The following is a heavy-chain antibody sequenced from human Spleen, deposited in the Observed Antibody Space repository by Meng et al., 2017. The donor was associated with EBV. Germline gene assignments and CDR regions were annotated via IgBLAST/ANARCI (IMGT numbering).Heavy chain of an antibody. CDR1: GFTVSSNY. CDR2: INSDGHST. D-gene: IGHD3/OR15-3a*01. J-gene: IGHJ4*02. CDR3: ARGLDY. Sequence: EVQLVGFGGGLIQPGGSLRLSCAASGFTVSSNYMSWVRQAPGKGLVWVSRINSDGHSTSYADSVKGRFTISRDNAKNTLYLQMNSLRAEDTAVYYCARGLDYWGQGSLVTVSS. V-gene: IGHV3-74*02.